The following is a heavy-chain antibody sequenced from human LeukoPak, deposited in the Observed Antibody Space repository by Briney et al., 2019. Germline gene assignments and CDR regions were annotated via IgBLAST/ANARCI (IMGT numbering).Heavy chain of an antibody. V-gene: IGHV4-30-4*01. Sequence: SETLSLTCTVSGGSLSSGDYYWSWIRQSPGTGLEWLGYIYYTGSTYYNPSLKSRLTISVDTSKNQFSLKLNSVTAADTAVYYCARTYDFDSSGYIDSFDIWGQGTMVTVSS. J-gene: IGHJ3*02. CDR2: IYYTGST. CDR1: GGSLSSGDYY. D-gene: IGHD3-22*01. CDR3: ARTYDFDSSGYIDSFDI.